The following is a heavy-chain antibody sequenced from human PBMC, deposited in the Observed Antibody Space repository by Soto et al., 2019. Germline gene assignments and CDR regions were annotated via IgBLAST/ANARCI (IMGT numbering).Heavy chain of an antibody. J-gene: IGHJ4*02. V-gene: IGHV3-30*03. CDR3: AVHYDILTGYYPLDY. D-gene: IGHD3-9*01. CDR2: ISYDGSNK. CDR1: GFTFSSYG. Sequence: GGSLRLSCAASGFTFSSYGMHWVRQAPGKGLEWVAVISYDGSNKYYADSVKGRFTISRDNSKNTLYLQMNSLRAEDTAVYCCAVHYDILTGYYPLDYWGQGTLVTVSS.